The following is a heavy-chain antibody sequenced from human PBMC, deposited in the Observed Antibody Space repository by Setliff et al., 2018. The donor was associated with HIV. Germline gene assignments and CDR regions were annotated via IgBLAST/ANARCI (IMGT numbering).Heavy chain of an antibody. CDR1: GFSISGHW. CDR3: ARWVYDSGSGYFIDY. D-gene: IGHD5-12*01. Sequence: PGGSLRLSCAASGFSISGHWMAWVRQGPDKGLEWVANIKPDATSKNYGGSVKGRFAISRENAQNSLSLQMNGLTDEDTAVYYCARWVYDSGSGYFIDYWGQGTLVTVSS. J-gene: IGHJ4*02. CDR2: IKPDATSK. V-gene: IGHV3-7*03.